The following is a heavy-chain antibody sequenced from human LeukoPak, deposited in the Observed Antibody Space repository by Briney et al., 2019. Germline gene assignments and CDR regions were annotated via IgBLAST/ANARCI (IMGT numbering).Heavy chain of an antibody. CDR2: IYHSGTT. CDR1: GGSISSYY. J-gene: IGHJ4*02. CDR3: ARNIVGPRQVDY. D-gene: IGHD1-26*01. Sequence: SETLSLTCTVSGGSISSYYWSWIRQPPGKGLEWIGYIYHSGTTNYNPSLKSRVTMSVDTSKSQFSLKLSSVTAADTAIYYCARNIVGPRQVDYWGQGTLVTVSS. V-gene: IGHV4-59*01.